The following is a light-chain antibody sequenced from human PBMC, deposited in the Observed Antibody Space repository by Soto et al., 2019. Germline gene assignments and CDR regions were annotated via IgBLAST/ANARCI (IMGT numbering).Light chain of an antibody. CDR3: QERSVWPLCT. Sequence: IVLTQSPATLSLSPGERATLSCSASQSVGTYLAWYQQKPGQAPRLLIYDASNRAIGVPARFTGSGPGTDFTLTISNLEPEDFAVYYCQERSVWPLCTFGRGTRLEI. CDR2: DAS. CDR1: QSVGTY. J-gene: IGKJ2*02. V-gene: IGKV3-11*01.